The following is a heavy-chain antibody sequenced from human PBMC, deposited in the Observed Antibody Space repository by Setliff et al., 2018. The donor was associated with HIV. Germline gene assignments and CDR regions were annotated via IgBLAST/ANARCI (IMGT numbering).Heavy chain of an antibody. CDR2: IYYSGST. CDR1: GGSISSYY. Sequence: SETLSLTCTVSGGSISSYYWSWIRQPPGKGLEWIGYIYYSGSTNYNHSLKNRVTISVDTSRNQFSVKLSSVTAADTAVYYCARVYNFWSGFLDYWGQGTLVTVSS. CDR3: ARVYNFWSGFLDY. V-gene: IGHV4-59*08. J-gene: IGHJ4*02. D-gene: IGHD3-3*01.